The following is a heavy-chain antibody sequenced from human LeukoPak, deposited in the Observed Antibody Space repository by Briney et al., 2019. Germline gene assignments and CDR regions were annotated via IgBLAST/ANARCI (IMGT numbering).Heavy chain of an antibody. CDR1: GFTFSSYS. J-gene: IGHJ4*02. V-gene: IGHV3-21*01. CDR3: ARDRAVDTAMVHKATLIDY. Sequence: GGSLRLSCAASGFTFSSYSMNWVRQAPGKGLEWVSSISSSSSYIYYADSVKGRFTISRDNAKNSLYLQMNSLRAEDTAVYYCARDRAVDTAMVHKATLIDYWGQGTLVTVSS. CDR2: ISSSSSYI. D-gene: IGHD5-18*01.